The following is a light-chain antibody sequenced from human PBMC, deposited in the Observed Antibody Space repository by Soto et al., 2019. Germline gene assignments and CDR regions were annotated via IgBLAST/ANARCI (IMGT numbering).Light chain of an antibody. V-gene: IGLV1-40*01. CDR1: SSNIGAGYE. CDR3: QSYDSSLSGYV. J-gene: IGLJ1*01. Sequence: QSVLTQPPSVSAAPGQRVTISCTGSSSNIGAGYEAHWYQQVPGTAPKLLIYENNNRPSGVPDRFSGSKSGTSASLAITGLQGEDEGEYYCQSYDSSLSGYVFGTGTKLTVL. CDR2: ENN.